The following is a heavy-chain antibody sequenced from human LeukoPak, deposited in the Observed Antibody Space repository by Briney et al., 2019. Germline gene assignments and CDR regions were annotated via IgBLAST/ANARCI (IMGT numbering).Heavy chain of an antibody. CDR3: ARGNSYASLYYYYYMDV. CDR2: IIHSGST. V-gene: IGHV4-34*01. J-gene: IGHJ6*03. D-gene: IGHD5-18*01. CDR1: GFTFSSYS. Sequence: GSLRLSCAASGFTFSSYSMNWVRQAPGKGLEWIGQIIHSGSTSYNPSLKSRVTISVDTSKNQFSLKLSSVTAADTAVYYCARGNSYASLYYYYYMDVWGKGTTVTVSS.